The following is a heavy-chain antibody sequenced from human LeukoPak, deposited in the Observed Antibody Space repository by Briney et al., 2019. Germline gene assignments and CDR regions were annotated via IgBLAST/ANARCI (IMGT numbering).Heavy chain of an antibody. Sequence: SETLSLTCTVSGASLKSINSYWTWIRQPAGKGLEWLGRVYFSGSTTYNPSLKGRVPISVDTSRNQFSLHLSSVTAADTAVYYCARKTGYGSGSYYNYYFDYWGQGSLVTVSS. CDR2: VYFSGST. CDR1: GASLKSINSY. CDR3: ARKTGYGSGSYYNYYFDY. D-gene: IGHD3-10*01. V-gene: IGHV4-61*02. J-gene: IGHJ4*02.